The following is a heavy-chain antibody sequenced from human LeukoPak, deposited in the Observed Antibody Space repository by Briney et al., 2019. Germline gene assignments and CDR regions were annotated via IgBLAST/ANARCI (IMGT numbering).Heavy chain of an antibody. CDR1: GFTFSSYW. CDR3: ARDPYYYDSSGYYSTDY. V-gene: IGHV3-48*02. D-gene: IGHD3-22*01. CDR2: ISDSTSSK. Sequence: PGGSLRLSCAASGFTFSSYWMSWVRQAPGKGLEWVSYISDSTSSKYYADSVKGRFTISRDNAKNSLYLQMNSLRDEDTAVYYRARDPYYYDSSGYYSTDYWGQGTLVTVSS. J-gene: IGHJ4*02.